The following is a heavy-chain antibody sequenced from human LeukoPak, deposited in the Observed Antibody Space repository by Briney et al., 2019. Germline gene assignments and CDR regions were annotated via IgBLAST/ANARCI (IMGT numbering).Heavy chain of an antibody. Sequence: GGSLRLSCAASGFTFSSYAMSWVRQAPGKGLEWVANIKPDGSEKYYVDSVKGRFTISRDNAKNSLYLQMNSLRAEDTAVYYCARGGAARNYYYTDVWGKGTTVTVSS. CDR3: ARGGAARNYYYTDV. J-gene: IGHJ6*03. D-gene: IGHD5-18*01. CDR2: IKPDGSEK. V-gene: IGHV3-7*01. CDR1: GFTFSSYA.